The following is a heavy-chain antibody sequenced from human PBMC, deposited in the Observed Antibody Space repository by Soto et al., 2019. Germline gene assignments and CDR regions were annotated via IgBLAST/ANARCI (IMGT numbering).Heavy chain of an antibody. V-gene: IGHV4-4*07. D-gene: IGHD1-7*01. CDR2: IYTSGST. CDR1: GGSINSYY. CDR3: ARDKSAWGPTTSTNWFDP. Sequence: SETLSLTCTVSGGSINSYYWSWIRQPAGKGLEWIGRIYTSGSTNYNPSLKSRVTMSVDTSKNQFSLKLSSVTAADTAVYYRARDKSAWGPTTSTNWFDPWGQGTRVTVSS. J-gene: IGHJ5*02.